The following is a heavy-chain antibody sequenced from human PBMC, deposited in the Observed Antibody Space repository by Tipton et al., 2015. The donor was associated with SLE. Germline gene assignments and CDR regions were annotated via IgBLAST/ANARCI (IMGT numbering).Heavy chain of an antibody. V-gene: IGHV4-59*01. Sequence: LWSRTTISVDASKNQFSLKLSSVTAADTAVYYCARANYHFWRGLDYWGQGTLVTVSS. J-gene: IGHJ4*02. CDR3: ARANYHFWRGLDY. D-gene: IGHD3-3*01.